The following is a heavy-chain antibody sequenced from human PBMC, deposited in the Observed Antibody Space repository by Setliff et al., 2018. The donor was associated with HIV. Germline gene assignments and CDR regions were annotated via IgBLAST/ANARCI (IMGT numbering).Heavy chain of an antibody. CDR1: GYSFPNYW. V-gene: IGHV5-51*01. CDR3: ARIWFGAQDAFDI. J-gene: IGHJ3*02. D-gene: IGHD3-10*01. CDR2: IYPDDSDT. Sequence: GESLTISCKGPGYSFPNYWIGWVRQMPGKGLEWMGIIYPDDSDTRYSPSFQGQVTISADKSISTAYLQWSSLKASDTAMYYCARIWFGAQDAFDIWGQGTMVTVS.